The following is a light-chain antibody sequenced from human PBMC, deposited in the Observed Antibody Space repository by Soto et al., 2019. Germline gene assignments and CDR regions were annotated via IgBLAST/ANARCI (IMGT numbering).Light chain of an antibody. V-gene: IGKV3-15*01. CDR3: QQYNNWPIT. Sequence: EIVMTQSPATLSVSPGERATLSCRACQSVSGNLAWYQQKPGQAPRLLIYGASTRATGIPARFSGSGSGTEFTLTISSLQSEDFPVYYCQQYNNWPITFGQGTRLEIK. CDR2: GAS. CDR1: QSVSGN. J-gene: IGKJ5*01.